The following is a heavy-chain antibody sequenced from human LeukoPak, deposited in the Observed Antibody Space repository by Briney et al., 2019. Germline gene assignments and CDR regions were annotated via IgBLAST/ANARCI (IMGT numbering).Heavy chain of an antibody. CDR1: GGSISSCY. Sequence: SETLSLTCTGSGGSISSCYWIWLRQPPGKGLDWIGYVYHYGSTNYNPSLKSRVTISVDTSRNPFSLKLSKVTAADTAVYYCARATNGKYYEILTCYYRAPGWFDPWGQGTLVTVSS. V-gene: IGHV4-59*01. CDR2: VYHYGST. CDR3: ARATNGKYYEILTCYYRAPGWFDP. D-gene: IGHD3-9*01. J-gene: IGHJ5*02.